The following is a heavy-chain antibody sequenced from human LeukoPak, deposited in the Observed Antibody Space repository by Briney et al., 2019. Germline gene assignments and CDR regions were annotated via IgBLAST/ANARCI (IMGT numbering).Heavy chain of an antibody. CDR2: INPTVGDT. CDR1: GYTLTSYY. Sequence: ASVKVSCKASGYTLTSYYMHWVRQAPGQGLEGMGIINPTVGDTIYAQKFQGRVTMTRDMSTSTVYMELSSLRSDDTAVYYCARYGFSSSWQGGWHAFDIWGQGTMVTVSS. V-gene: IGHV1-46*01. D-gene: IGHD6-13*01. J-gene: IGHJ3*02. CDR3: ARYGFSSSWQGGWHAFDI.